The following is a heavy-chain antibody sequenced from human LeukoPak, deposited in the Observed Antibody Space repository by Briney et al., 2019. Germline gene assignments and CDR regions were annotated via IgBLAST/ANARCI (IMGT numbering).Heavy chain of an antibody. D-gene: IGHD6-19*01. CDR3: ARFATRVVNKQWLDP. CDR2: IYYSGST. J-gene: IGHJ5*02. Sequence: SETLSLTCTVSGGSISSYYWSWIRQPPGKGLEWIGYIYYSGSTNYNPSLKSRVTISVDTSKNQFSLKLSSVTAADTAVYYCARFATRVVNKQWLDPWGQGTLVTVSS. V-gene: IGHV4-59*01. CDR1: GGSISSYY.